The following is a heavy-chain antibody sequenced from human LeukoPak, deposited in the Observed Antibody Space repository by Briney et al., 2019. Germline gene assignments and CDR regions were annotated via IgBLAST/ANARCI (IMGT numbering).Heavy chain of an antibody. Sequence: SVKVSCKVSGGTFSSNAISWVRQAPGQGLDWMGGIIPIFNIVNYTQKFQGRVTITADKSTSTAYMELISLRFEDTAVYYCASRGQWTGGGDYWGQGTLVTVSS. D-gene: IGHD6-19*01. CDR1: GGTFSSNA. V-gene: IGHV1-69*10. J-gene: IGHJ4*02. CDR3: ASRGQWTGGGDY. CDR2: IIPIFNIV.